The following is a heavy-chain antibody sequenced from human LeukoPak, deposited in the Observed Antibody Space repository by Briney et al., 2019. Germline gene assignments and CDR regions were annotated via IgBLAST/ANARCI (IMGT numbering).Heavy chain of an antibody. CDR2: INPNSGVT. Sequence: ASVKVSCKASGFTFTGHYMHWMRQAPGQGLEWMGWINPNSGVTNYAQKLQGRVTITRDTSIDTAYMQLSRLRSDDTAVYYCAKDRYGDYEAPFHYYMDAWGRGTTVTVSS. CDR1: GFTFTGHY. CDR3: AKDRYGDYEAPFHYYMDA. D-gene: IGHD5-12*01. V-gene: IGHV1-2*02. J-gene: IGHJ6*03.